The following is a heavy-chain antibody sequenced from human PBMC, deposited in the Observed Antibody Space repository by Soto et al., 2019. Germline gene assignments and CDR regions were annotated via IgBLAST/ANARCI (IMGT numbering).Heavy chain of an antibody. CDR1: GFTFSSSW. CDR3: ALGKAVPDS. V-gene: IGHV3-7*01. CDR2: IKQDGSEK. J-gene: IGHJ5*02. D-gene: IGHD2-21*01. Sequence: EVQLVESGGALVQPGGSLRLSCEASGFTFSSSWMSWVRQAPGKGLEWVASIKQDGSEKYYVDSVEGRFTISRDNAKNSLVLHMNSLRAQDTAVYCCALGKAVPDSWGQGTLVTVSS.